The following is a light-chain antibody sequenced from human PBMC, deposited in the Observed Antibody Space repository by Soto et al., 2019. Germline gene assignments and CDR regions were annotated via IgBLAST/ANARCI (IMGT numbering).Light chain of an antibody. CDR2: EVS. J-gene: IGLJ1*01. CDR3: NSYTAFNTRV. Sequence: QSALAQPASVSGSLGQSITISCTGTSSDVGAYEYVSWYQQHTGKVPKLLIYEVSDRPPGISDRFSGSKSGNTASLTISILQSEDEAEYYCNSYTAFNTRVFGTGTKLTVL. V-gene: IGLV2-14*01. CDR1: SSDVGAYEY.